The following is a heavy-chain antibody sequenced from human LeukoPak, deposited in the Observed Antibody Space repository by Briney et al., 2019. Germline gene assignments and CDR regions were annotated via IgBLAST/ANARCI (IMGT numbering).Heavy chain of an antibody. J-gene: IGHJ4*02. CDR1: GYTFTGYY. D-gene: IGHD4-17*01. CDR3: ARDSTVTRGLFDY. V-gene: IGHV1-46*01. CDR2: INPSGGST. Sequence: ASVTVSCKASGYTFTGYYMHWVRQAPGQGLEWMGIINPSGGSTSYAQKFQGRVTMTRDMSTSTVYMELSSLRSEDTAVYYCARDSTVTRGLFDYWGQGTLVTVSS.